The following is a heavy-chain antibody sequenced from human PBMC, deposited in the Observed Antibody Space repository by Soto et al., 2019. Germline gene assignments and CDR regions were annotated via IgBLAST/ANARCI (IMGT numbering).Heavy chain of an antibody. CDR1: GVSISSGGYY. CDR3: ASSILTGYSPYYYYYGMDV. CDR2: IYYSGST. V-gene: IGHV4-31*03. J-gene: IGHJ6*02. Sequence: QVQLQESGPGLVKPSQTLSLTCTVSGVSISSGGYYWSWIRQHPGKGLEWIGYIYYSGSTYYNPSLKSRVTISVDTSKNQFSLKLSSVTAADTAVYYCASSILTGYSPYYYYYGMDVWGQGTTVTVSS. D-gene: IGHD3-9*01.